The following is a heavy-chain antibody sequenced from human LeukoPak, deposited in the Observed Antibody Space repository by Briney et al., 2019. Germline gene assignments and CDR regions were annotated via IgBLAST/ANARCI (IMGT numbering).Heavy chain of an antibody. V-gene: IGHV3-53*01. D-gene: IGHD3-16*01. J-gene: IGHJ6*02. Sequence: PGGSLRLSCVASGLTVRNNFMSWVRQAPGKGLEWISVIHSGGNTDYADSVRGRFTISRDNYQNTVYLQMNSLRPGDTAVYYCARTSNTAMAASQGGTDYYYYGMDIWGQGTTVTVPS. CDR1: GLTVRNNF. CDR2: IHSGGNT. CDR3: ARTSNTAMAASQGGTDYYYYGMDI.